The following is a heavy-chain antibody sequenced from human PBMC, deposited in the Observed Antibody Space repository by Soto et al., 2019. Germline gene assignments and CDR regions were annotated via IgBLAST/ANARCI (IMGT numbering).Heavy chain of an antibody. Sequence: GGSLRLSCAASGFTFSSYSMNWVRQAPGKGLEWVLSISSTSRYIYYADSVKGRFTISRDNAKNSLYLQMNSLRAEDTAVYYCARAPRGDDILTDYYPYFYYGMDVWGQGTTVTVSS. CDR3: ARAPRGDDILTDYYPYFYYGMDV. J-gene: IGHJ6*02. D-gene: IGHD3-9*01. V-gene: IGHV3-21*01. CDR1: GFTFSSYS. CDR2: ISSTSRYI.